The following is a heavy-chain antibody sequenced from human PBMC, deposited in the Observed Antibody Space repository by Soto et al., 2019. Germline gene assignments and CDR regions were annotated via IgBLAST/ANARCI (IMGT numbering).Heavy chain of an antibody. D-gene: IGHD2-2*02. CDR1: GYTFTDYY. V-gene: IGHV1-2*02. Sequence: QVQLVQSRAEVKKPGASVNVSCKASGYTFTDYYIYWLRQAPGHGLEWMGWINPNSGATNYAHNFQGRVTMTRDTSIRAVYVELSRLSSDDTAVYYCAKDQGGYMVSGMDVWGQGTTVTVSS. CDR3: AKDQGGYMVSGMDV. CDR2: INPNSGAT. J-gene: IGHJ6*02.